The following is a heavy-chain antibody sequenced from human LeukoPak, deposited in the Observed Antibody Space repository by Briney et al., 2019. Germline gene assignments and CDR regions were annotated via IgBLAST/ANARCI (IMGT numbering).Heavy chain of an antibody. CDR2: INPSGGST. Sequence: GASVKVSCKASGYTFTGYYMHWVRQAPGQGLEWMGIINPSGGSTSYAQKFQGRVTMTRDTSTSTVYMELSSLRSEDTAVYYCARSCSGGSCYSEGWFDPWGQGTLVTVSS. V-gene: IGHV1-46*01. CDR1: GYTFTGYY. D-gene: IGHD2-15*01. CDR3: ARSCSGGSCYSEGWFDP. J-gene: IGHJ5*02.